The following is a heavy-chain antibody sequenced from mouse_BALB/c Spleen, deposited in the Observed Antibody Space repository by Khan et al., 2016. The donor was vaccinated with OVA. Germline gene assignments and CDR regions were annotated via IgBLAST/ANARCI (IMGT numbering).Heavy chain of an antibody. CDR2: VSSYYGDA. Sequence: QIQLVQSGAELVRPGVSVKISCKGSGYTFTDFTIHWVKQSHAKSLEWIGVVSSYYGDATYNQKFKDKATMTVDKSSSTAYMELARLTSEDSAIYYCARGGGGDRFAYWGQGTLVTVSA. V-gene: IGHV1S137*01. CDR1: GYTFTDFT. CDR3: ARGGGGDRFAY. J-gene: IGHJ3*01.